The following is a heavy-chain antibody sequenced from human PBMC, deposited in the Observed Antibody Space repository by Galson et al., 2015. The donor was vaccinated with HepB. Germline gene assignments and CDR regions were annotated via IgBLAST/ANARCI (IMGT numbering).Heavy chain of an antibody. D-gene: IGHD4-17*01. CDR3: AREDYGDYVKGMDV. Sequence: SVKVSCKASGYTFTSYGISWVRQAPGQGLEWMGWISAYNGNTNYAQKLQGRVTMTTDTSTSTAYMELRSLRSDDTAVYYCAREDYGDYVKGMDVWGQGTTVTVSS. J-gene: IGHJ6*02. V-gene: IGHV1-18*04. CDR1: GYTFTSYG. CDR2: ISAYNGNT.